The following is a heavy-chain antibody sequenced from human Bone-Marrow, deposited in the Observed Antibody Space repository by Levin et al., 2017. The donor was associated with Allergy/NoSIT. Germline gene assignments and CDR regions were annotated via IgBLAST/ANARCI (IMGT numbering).Heavy chain of an antibody. CDR2: ISSSGSTI. Sequence: GESLKISCAASGFTFSDYYMSWIRQAPGKGLEWVSYISSSGSTIYYADSVKGRFTISRDNAKNSLYLQMNSLRAEDTAVYYCVGEYSSSKNYYYYGMDVWGQGTTVTVSS. V-gene: IGHV3-11*01. J-gene: IGHJ6*02. D-gene: IGHD6-6*01. CDR1: GFTFSDYY. CDR3: VGEYSSSKNYYYYGMDV.